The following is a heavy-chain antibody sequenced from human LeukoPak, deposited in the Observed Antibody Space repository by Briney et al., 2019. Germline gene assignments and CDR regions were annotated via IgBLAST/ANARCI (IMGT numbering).Heavy chain of an antibody. CDR3: AREAPAYGERYFVS. J-gene: IGHJ4*02. V-gene: IGHV3-30*02. Sequence: GGSLRLSCAASGFSFITYGIHWVRQAPGKGLEWVAFIRYDGSNRFYADSVRGRFIISRDDAKNTLYLQMNSLRAEDTALYYCAREAPAYGERYFVSWGQGTLVTVSS. CDR1: GFSFITYG. CDR2: IRYDGSNR. D-gene: IGHD2-21*01.